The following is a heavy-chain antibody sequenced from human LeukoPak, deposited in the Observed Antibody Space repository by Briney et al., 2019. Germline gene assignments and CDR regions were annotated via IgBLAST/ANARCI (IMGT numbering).Heavy chain of an antibody. CDR3: ARDAPRWRNAFDF. J-gene: IGHJ3*01. V-gene: IGHV1-18*01. CDR2: VSAYNGNT. D-gene: IGHD4-23*01. CDR1: GYTFTSTG. Sequence: ASVNVSCTASGYTFTSTGICWVRQAPGQGLEWMGWVSAYNGNTNYAQKFRGRVTMTRDTSTNTAYMELRSLRSDDTAVYFCARDAPRWRNAFDFWGQGTMVTVSS.